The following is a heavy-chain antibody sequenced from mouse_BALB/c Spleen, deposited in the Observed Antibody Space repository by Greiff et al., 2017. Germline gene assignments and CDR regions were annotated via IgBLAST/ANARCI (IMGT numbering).Heavy chain of an antibody. Sequence: VQLQQPGAELVMPGASVKMSCKASGYTFTDYWMHWVKQRPGQGLEWIGAIDTSDSYTSYNQKFKGKATLTVDESSSTAYMQLSSLTSEDSAVYYCARSGGNYDYWGQGTTLTVSA. J-gene: IGHJ2*01. CDR2: IDTSDSYT. D-gene: IGHD2-1*01. CDR3: ARSGGNYDY. V-gene: IGHV1-69*01. CDR1: GYTFTDYW.